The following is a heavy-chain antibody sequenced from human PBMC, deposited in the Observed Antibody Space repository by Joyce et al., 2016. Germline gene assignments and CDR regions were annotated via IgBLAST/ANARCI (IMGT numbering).Heavy chain of an antibody. J-gene: IGHJ5*02. D-gene: IGHD6-13*01. Sequence: EVQLLESGGGLVQPGVSLRLSCAASGFTFVGYAMSWVRQVPGKGLEWVAASGAGSRGPHYAESVRGRFTISRDDSDNSLYLHMSGLRSDDTAVYYCVRPRVAVAGTRWFDPWGQGTLVTVSS. CDR3: VRPRVAVAGTRWFDP. V-gene: IGHV3-23*01. CDR2: SGAGSRGP. CDR1: GFTFVGYA.